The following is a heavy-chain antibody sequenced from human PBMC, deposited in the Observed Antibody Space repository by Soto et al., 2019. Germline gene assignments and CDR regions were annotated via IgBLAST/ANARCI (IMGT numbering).Heavy chain of an antibody. CDR2: MNPNSVET. D-gene: IGHD2-21*02. CDR1: GYTFPDYD. CDR3: ARVSVTARPRWYNWFDP. Sequence: QEQLVQSGAEVTKPGASVNVSCKTYGYTFPDYDINWVRQATGQGLEWIGWMNPNSVETGYAQKFQGRVTMTMRASLRTAYLELSSLRSEDTAVYYCARVSVTARPRWYNWFDPWGQGTLVTVSS. V-gene: IGHV1-8*01. J-gene: IGHJ5*02.